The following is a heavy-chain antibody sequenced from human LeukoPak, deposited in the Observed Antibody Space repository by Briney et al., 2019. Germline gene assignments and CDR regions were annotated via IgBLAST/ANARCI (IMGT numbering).Heavy chain of an antibody. V-gene: IGHV1-8*03. CDR2: MNPNSGNT. CDR1: GYTFTSYD. J-gene: IGHJ4*02. CDR3: ARARYRYCSGGSCYSHDY. D-gene: IGHD2-15*01. Sequence: ASVKVSCKASGYTFTSYDINWVRQATGQGLEWMGWMNPNSGNTGYAQKFQGRVTITRNTSISTAYMELRSLRSDDTAVYYCARARYRYCSGGSCYSHDYWGQGTLVTVSS.